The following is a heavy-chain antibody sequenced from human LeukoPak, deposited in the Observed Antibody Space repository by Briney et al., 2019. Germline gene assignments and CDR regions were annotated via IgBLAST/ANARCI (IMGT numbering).Heavy chain of an antibody. CDR1: GGSFSDYY. V-gene: IGHV3-11*01. Sequence: LSLTCAVYGGSFSDYYWSWIRQPPGKGLEWVSYISSSGSTIYYADSVKGRFTISRDNAKNSLYLQMNSLRAEDTAVYYCAKESTVTPGNVNWFDTWGQGTLVTVSS. J-gene: IGHJ5*02. CDR2: ISSSGSTI. D-gene: IGHD4-17*01. CDR3: AKESTVTPGNVNWFDT.